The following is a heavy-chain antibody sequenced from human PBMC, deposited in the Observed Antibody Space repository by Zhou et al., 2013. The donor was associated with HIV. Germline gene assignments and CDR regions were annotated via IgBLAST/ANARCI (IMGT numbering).Heavy chain of an antibody. CDR1: GYTFNSYG. Sequence: QVQLVQSGAEVKKPGASVKVSCKASGYTFNSYGISWVRQAPGEGLEWMGWINTYNGNTNYPQKVQGRVTMTTDTSTSTAYMELRSLRSDDTAVYYCARVWNCGGDCYPSYFDYWGQGTLVTVSS. CDR2: INTYNGNT. D-gene: IGHD2-21*02. CDR3: ARVWNCGGDCYPSYFDY. V-gene: IGHV1-18*01. J-gene: IGHJ4*02.